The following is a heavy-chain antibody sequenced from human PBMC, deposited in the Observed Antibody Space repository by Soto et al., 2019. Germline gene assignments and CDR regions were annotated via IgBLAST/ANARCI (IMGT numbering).Heavy chain of an antibody. CDR2: ISSSGYDM. D-gene: IGHD4-4*01. CDR3: AKDLTPAYYFDW. J-gene: IGHJ4*02. V-gene: IGHV3-21*04. CDR1: GFIFSDYG. Sequence: PGGSLRLSCTVSGFIFSDYGINWVRQAPGEGLEWVSSISSSGYDMFYADSVKGRFTISRDNSRQTLYLQMNSLRAEDTAVYFCAKDLTPAYYFDWWGPGPTVTVSS.